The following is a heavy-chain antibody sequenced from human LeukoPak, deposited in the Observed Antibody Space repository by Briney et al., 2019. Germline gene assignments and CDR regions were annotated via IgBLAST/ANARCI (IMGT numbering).Heavy chain of an antibody. CDR3: ARVGVVVPAAWFDP. CDR2: ISADSGNT. Sequence: ASVKVSCKASGYNFGIFGMSWVRQAPGQGLKWMGWISADSGNTNYAQKLQGRVTMTTDTSTSTAYLELASLRSDDTAVYYCARVGVVVPAAWFDPWGQGTLVTVSS. J-gene: IGHJ5*02. D-gene: IGHD2-2*01. V-gene: IGHV1-18*01. CDR1: GYNFGIFG.